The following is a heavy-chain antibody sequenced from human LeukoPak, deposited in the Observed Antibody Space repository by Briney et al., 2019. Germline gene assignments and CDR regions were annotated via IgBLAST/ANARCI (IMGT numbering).Heavy chain of an antibody. CDR3: ARESRRDGYNLDSTSICWFDP. Sequence: PGASVKVSCKASGYTFTGYYMHWVRQAPGQGLEWMGWINPNSGGTNYAQKFQGRVTMTRDTSISTAYMELSRLRSDDTAVYYCARESRRDGYNLDSTSICWFDPWGQGTLVTVSS. V-gene: IGHV1-2*02. CDR2: INPNSGGT. CDR1: GYTFTGYY. D-gene: IGHD5-24*01. J-gene: IGHJ5*02.